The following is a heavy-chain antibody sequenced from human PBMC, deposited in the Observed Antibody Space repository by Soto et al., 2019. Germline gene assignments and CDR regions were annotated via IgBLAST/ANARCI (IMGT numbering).Heavy chain of an antibody. CDR2: IYPGDSDT. J-gene: IGHJ6*02. CDR3: AREGPVVVVAATKGIYYYYGMDV. V-gene: IGHV5-51*01. Sequence: GESLKISCKGSGYSFTSYWIGWVRQMPGKGLEWMGIIYPGDSDTRYSPSFQGQVTISADKSISTAYLQWSSLKASDTAMYYCAREGPVVVVAATKGIYYYYGMDVWGQGATVTVSS. CDR1: GYSFTSYW. D-gene: IGHD2-15*01.